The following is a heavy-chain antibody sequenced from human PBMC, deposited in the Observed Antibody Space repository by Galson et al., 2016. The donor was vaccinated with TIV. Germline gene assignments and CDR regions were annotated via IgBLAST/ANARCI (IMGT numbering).Heavy chain of an antibody. J-gene: IGHJ4*02. Sequence: PALVKPPLTLTLTCTFSGFSLPTRGMCVSWIRQPPGKALEWLARIDYDDDKYYSTSLKSRLTIPKDTSKKQVVRTMTNMDPVDTATYYCARAEGWGRDHWGRGTLVTVSS. CDR1: GFSLPTRGMC. V-gene: IGHV2-70*11. D-gene: IGHD3-16*02. CDR2: IDYDDDK. CDR3: ARAEGWGRDH.